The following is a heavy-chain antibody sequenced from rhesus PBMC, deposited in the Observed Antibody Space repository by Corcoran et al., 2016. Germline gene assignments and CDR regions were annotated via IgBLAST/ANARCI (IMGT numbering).Heavy chain of an antibody. CDR3: ARAGTTVAA. CDR2: ISYSGST. V-gene: IGHV4-122*02. J-gene: IGHJ4*01. D-gene: IGHD4-29*01. Sequence: QVQLQESGPGLVKPSETLSLTCAVSAGSISSSYYYWSWIRQDPGKGLEWIGYISYSGSTSDNPSLKSRVTISIDTSKNQFSLKLSSVTAADTAVYYCARAGTTVAAWGQGVLVTVSS. CDR1: AGSISSSYYY.